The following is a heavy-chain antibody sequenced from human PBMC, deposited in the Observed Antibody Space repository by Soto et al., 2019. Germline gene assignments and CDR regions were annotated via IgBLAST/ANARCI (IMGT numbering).Heavy chain of an antibody. CDR2: IYPGDAET. J-gene: IGHJ4*02. CDR1: GYNFTAFW. CDR3: ARLGFPGAIYFDS. Sequence: PGESLKISRKGSGYNFTAFWIGWVXQVTXKGLEWLGIIYPGDAETKFSPDFGGQVTISADRSTNTAYLQWRSLRASDTAMYYCARLGFPGAIYFDSWGLGTLVTVS. V-gene: IGHV5-51*01.